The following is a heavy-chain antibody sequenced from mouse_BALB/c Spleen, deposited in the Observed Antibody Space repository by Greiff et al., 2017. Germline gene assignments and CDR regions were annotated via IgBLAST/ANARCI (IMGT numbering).Heavy chain of an antibody. CDR1: GFTFSDYY. J-gene: IGHJ4*01. V-gene: IGHV5-4*02. CDR3: ARDRGYYAMDD. Sequence: EVQGVESGGGLVKPGGSLKLSCAASGFTFSDYYMYWVRQTPEKRLEWVATISDGGSYTYYPDSVKGRFTISRDNAKNNLYLQMSSLKSEDTAMYYCARDRGYYAMDDWGQGTSVTVSS. CDR2: ISDGGSYT.